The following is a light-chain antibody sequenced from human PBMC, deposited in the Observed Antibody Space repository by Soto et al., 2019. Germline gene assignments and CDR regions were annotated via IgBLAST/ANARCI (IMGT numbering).Light chain of an antibody. CDR2: GVS. J-gene: IGKJ1*01. Sequence: EIVLTQSPATLSLSPGERATLSCRASQSISSRYVAWYQHKPGQAPRLLMYGVSSRATGTPDRFSGSGSGTDFTLTISRLEPEDFAVYHCQQYDSSPTFGQGTKVDIK. V-gene: IGKV3-20*01. CDR1: QSISSRY. CDR3: QQYDSSPT.